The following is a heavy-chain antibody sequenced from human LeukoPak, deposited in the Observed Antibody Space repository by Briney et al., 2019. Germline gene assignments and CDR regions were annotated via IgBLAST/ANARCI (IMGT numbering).Heavy chain of an antibody. J-gene: IGHJ4*02. V-gene: IGHV3-74*01. CDR1: GFALSTYW. CDR3: GRNRGYDALDY. D-gene: IGHD5-12*01. CDR2: ISGDGSRT. Sequence: GGSQRLSCVASGFALSTYWMDWVRQAPGKGPVWISHISGDGSRTSYADSVKGRFTIFRDNAKNTLYLQMNSLRAEDTAVYYCGRNRGYDALDYWGQGTLVTVSS.